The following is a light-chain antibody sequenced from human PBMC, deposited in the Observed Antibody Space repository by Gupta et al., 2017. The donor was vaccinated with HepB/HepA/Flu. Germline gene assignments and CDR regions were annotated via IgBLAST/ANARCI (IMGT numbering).Light chain of an antibody. CDR1: SSNIGENY. CDR2: RDT. CDR3: ASWDDSLSGAV. V-gene: IGLV1-47*01. J-gene: IGLJ2*01. Sequence: QSVLTHPPSASSPAGQSVSISCSGSSSNIGENYVYWYQQFPGTAPKVLIFRDTQRPSGVPDRFSGSKSGTSASLAISGLRTEDEANYYCASWDDSLSGAVFGGGTKVTVL.